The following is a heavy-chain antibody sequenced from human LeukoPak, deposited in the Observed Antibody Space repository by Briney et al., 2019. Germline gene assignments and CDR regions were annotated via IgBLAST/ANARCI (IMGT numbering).Heavy chain of an antibody. CDR3: ARELYITGEQPPDY. D-gene: IGHD7-27*01. CDR2: ISDDSNYI. Sequence: PGGSLRLSCAASGFTFSDYSMNWVRQAPGKGLEWVSSISDDSNYIYYADSVKGRFTISRDNAKNTLDLLMNSLRAEDTAVYYCARELYITGEQPPDYWGQGTLVTVSS. CDR1: GFTFSDYS. V-gene: IGHV3-21*01. J-gene: IGHJ4*02.